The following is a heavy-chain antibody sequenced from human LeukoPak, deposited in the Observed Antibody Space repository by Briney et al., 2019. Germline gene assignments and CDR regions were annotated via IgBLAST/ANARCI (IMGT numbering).Heavy chain of an antibody. CDR2: INPNSGGT. Sequence: ASVKVSCKASGYTFTGYYMHWVRQAPGQGLEWMGWINPNSGGTNYAQKFQGWVTMTRDTSISTAYMELSRLRSDDTAVYYCARGGEAYCSSTSCFNGGDAFDIWGQGTMVTVSS. D-gene: IGHD2-2*01. CDR1: GYTFTGYY. CDR3: ARGGEAYCSSTSCFNGGDAFDI. J-gene: IGHJ3*02. V-gene: IGHV1-2*04.